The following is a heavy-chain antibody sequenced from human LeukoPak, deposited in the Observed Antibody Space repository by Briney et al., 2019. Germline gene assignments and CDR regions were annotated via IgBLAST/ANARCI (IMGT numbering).Heavy chain of an antibody. CDR2: IYYSGST. V-gene: IGHV4-59*08. CDR1: GGSIGSYY. D-gene: IGHD2-21*01. J-gene: IGHJ3*02. Sequence: SGTLSLTCTVSGGSIGSYYWSWIRQPPGRGLEWIGYIYYSGSTNYNPSLKSRVTISVDTSKSQFSLKLSSVTAADTAVYYCARHFLYSNAAFPIWGRGTMVTLSS. CDR3: ARHFLYSNAAFPI.